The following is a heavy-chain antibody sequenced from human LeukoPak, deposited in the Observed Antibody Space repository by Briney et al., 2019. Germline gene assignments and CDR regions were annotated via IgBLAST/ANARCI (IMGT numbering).Heavy chain of an antibody. CDR2: ISGSGGST. V-gene: IGHV3-23*01. CDR1: GFTFSSYA. Sequence: GGSLRLSCAASGFTFSSYAMSWVRQAPGKGLEWVSAISGSGGSTYYADSVKGRFTISRDNSKNTLYLQMNSLKAEDTALYYCASVPAAISWYLDLWGRGTMVGVSS. J-gene: IGHJ2*01. CDR3: ASVPAAISWYLDL. D-gene: IGHD2-2*01.